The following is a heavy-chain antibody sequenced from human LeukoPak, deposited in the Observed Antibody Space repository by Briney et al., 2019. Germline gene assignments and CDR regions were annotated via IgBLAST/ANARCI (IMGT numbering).Heavy chain of an antibody. V-gene: IGHV3-23*01. J-gene: IGHJ4*02. CDR3: ARWRYDSSDPSFDY. CDR2: ISGSGGST. D-gene: IGHD3-22*01. Sequence: GGSLRLSCAASGFTFSSYAMSWVRQAPGKGLEWVSAISGSGGSTYYADSVKGRFTISRDNSKNTLYLQMNSLRAEDTAVYYCARWRYDSSDPSFDYWGQGTLVTVSS. CDR1: GFTFSSYA.